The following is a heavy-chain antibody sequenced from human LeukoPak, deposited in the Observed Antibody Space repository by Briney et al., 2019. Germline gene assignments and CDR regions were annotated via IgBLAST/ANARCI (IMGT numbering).Heavy chain of an antibody. D-gene: IGHD1-26*01. Sequence: GGSLRLSCAASGFTSSTYVMSWVRQAPGKGLEYVSSIKSNGGKAFYADSVKDRFSISRDNSKNTLNLQMGSLRAEDMAVYYCARGRGGSYDYWGQGILVTVSS. CDR1: GFTSSTYV. CDR3: ARGRGGSYDY. CDR2: IKSNGGKA. V-gene: IGHV3-64*02. J-gene: IGHJ4*02.